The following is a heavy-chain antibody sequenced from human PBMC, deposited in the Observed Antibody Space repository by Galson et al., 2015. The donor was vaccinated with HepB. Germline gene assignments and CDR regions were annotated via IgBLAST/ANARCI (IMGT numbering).Heavy chain of an antibody. J-gene: IGHJ4*02. CDR1: GGSISSGGYY. CDR3: ARVRVLRFLEWLRRPDGAWFDY. V-gene: IGHV4-31*03. CDR2: IYYSGST. Sequence: LSLTCTVSGGSISSGGYYWSWIRQHPGKGLEWIGYIYYSGSTYYNPSLKSRVTISVDTSKNQFSLKLSSVTAADTAVYYCARVRVLRFLEWLRRPDGAWFDYWGQGTLVTVSS. D-gene: IGHD3-3*01.